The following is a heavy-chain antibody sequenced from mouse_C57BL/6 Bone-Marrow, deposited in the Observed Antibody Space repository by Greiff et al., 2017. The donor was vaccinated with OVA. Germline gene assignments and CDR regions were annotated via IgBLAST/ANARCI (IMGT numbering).Heavy chain of an antibody. CDR1: GYTFTSYG. J-gene: IGHJ1*03. CDR2: IYPRSGNT. V-gene: IGHV1-81*01. Sequence: QVHVKQSGAELARPGASVKLSCKASGYTFTSYGISWVKQRTGQGLEWIGEIYPRSGNTYYNEKFTGKATLTADKSSSTAYMELRSLTSEDSAVYFCARYNYYYGSSHWYFDVWGTGTTVTVSS. D-gene: IGHD1-1*01. CDR3: ARYNYYYGSSHWYFDV.